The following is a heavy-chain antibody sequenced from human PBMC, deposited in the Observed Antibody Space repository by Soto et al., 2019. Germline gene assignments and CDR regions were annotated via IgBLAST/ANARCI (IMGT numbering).Heavy chain of an antibody. CDR2: ISGSGGKT. V-gene: IGHV3-23*01. D-gene: IGHD5-12*01. CDR1: GFTFSSYA. J-gene: IGHJ1*01. Sequence: PGGSLRLSCAASGFTFSSYAMSWVRQAPGKGLEWVSIISGSGGKTYYADSVKRRFTISRDNSKNMVYLQINSLRDEDTALYYCAKDARSTRAWLHWGQGTLVTVSS. CDR3: AKDARSTRAWLH.